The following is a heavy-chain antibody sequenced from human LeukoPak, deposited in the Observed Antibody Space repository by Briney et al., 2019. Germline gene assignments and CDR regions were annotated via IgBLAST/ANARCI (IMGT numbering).Heavy chain of an antibody. Sequence: TGGSLRLSCAASGFTFNNYAMTWVRQAPGKGLKWVSALSGSGGSTFYADSVKGRFTISRDNSKNTLYLQMNSLRAEDTALYYCARGPKVPAPTYFFDYWGQGTLVTVSS. V-gene: IGHV3-23*01. CDR2: LSGSGGST. J-gene: IGHJ4*02. CDR1: GFTFNNYA. D-gene: IGHD2-2*01. CDR3: ARGPKVPAPTYFFDY.